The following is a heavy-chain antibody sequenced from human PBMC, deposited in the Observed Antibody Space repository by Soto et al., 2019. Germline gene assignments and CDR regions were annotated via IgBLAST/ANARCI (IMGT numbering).Heavy chain of an antibody. V-gene: IGHV3-21*01. CDR3: ARDLGWLLLHDAFDI. CDR1: GFTFSSYS. CDR2: ISSSSSYI. D-gene: IGHD3-22*01. J-gene: IGHJ3*02. Sequence: EVQLVESGGGLVKPGGSLRLSCAASGFTFSSYSMNWVRQAPGKGLEWVSSISSSSSYIYYADSVKGRFTISRDNAKNSLYLQMNSLRAEDTAVYYCARDLGWLLLHDAFDIWGQGTMVTVSS.